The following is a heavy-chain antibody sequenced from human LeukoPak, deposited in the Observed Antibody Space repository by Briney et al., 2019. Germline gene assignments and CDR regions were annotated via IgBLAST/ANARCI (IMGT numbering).Heavy chain of an antibody. D-gene: IGHD3-10*01. V-gene: IGHV4-59*01. Sequence: PSETLSLTCNVYGGSMHDYFWRWIRQSPAKGLEWLGYIYSSGNAFYNPSLKSRVTISVDTSKNQFSLKLSSVTAADTAVYYCARGSGITMARFDPWGQGTLVTVSS. CDR3: ARGSGITMARFDP. CDR2: IYSSGNA. CDR1: GGSMHDYF. J-gene: IGHJ5*02.